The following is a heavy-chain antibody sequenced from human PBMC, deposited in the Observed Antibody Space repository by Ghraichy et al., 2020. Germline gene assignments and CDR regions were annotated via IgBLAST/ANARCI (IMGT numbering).Heavy chain of an antibody. CDR2: ISSSSSYI. Sequence: GGSLRLSCAASGFTFSSYSMNWVRQAPGKGLEWVSSISSSSSYIYYADSVKGRFTISRDNAKNSLYLQMNSLRAEDTAVYYCARGGPLVVAADIDYWGQGTLVTVSS. J-gene: IGHJ4*02. D-gene: IGHD2-15*01. CDR1: GFTFSSYS. V-gene: IGHV3-21*01. CDR3: ARGGPLVVAADIDY.